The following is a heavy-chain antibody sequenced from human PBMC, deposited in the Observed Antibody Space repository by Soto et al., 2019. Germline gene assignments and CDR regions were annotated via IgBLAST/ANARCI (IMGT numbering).Heavy chain of an antibody. CDR1: GYTFTGYY. CDR2: INPNSGDT. CDR3: ARASRGGYGDYAGSNFDY. J-gene: IGHJ4*02. Sequence: QVQLVQSGAEVKKPGASVKVSCKASGYTFTGYYMHWVRQAPGQGLEWMGWINPNSGDTNYAQKFQGRVTMTRDTSISTAYMELSRLRSDDTAVYYCARASRGGYGDYAGSNFDYWGQGTLVTVSS. V-gene: IGHV1-2*02. D-gene: IGHD4-17*01.